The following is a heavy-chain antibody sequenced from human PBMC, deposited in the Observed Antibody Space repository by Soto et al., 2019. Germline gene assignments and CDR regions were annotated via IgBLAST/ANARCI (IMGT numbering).Heavy chain of an antibody. D-gene: IGHD3-3*01. J-gene: IGHJ6*02. CDR3: ARGAHPYDFWSGSYYGMDV. V-gene: IGHV1-46*01. Sequence: ASVKVSCKASGYTFTSYYMHWVRQAPGQGLEWMGIINPSGGSTSYAQKFQGRVTMTRDTSTSTVYMELSSLRSEDTAVYYCARGAHPYDFWSGSYYGMDVWGQGTTVTVSS. CDR2: INPSGGST. CDR1: GYTFTSYY.